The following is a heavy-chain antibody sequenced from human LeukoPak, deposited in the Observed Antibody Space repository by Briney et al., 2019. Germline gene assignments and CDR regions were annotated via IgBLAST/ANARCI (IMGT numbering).Heavy chain of an antibody. CDR3: AKDLRAVTGRGPFDY. CDR1: GFTFSTYA. V-gene: IGHV3-23*01. J-gene: IGHJ4*02. Sequence: PGGSLRLSCAASGFTFSTYAMSWVRQAPGKGLEWVSLIGGSDGRTRYADSVKGRFTISRDNSKNTLYLEMNSLRAEDTAVYYCAKDLRAVTGRGPFDYWGQGTLVTVSS. D-gene: IGHD6-19*01. CDR2: IGGSDGRT.